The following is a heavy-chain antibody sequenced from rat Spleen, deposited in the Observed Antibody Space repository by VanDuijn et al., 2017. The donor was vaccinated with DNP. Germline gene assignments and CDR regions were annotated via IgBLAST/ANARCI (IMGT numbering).Heavy chain of an antibody. Sequence: EVQLVESGGGLVKPGRSLKLSCAASEFTFSDYAMAWVRQAPKKGLEWVATISYDGSRTYYPDSVKGRFTISRDNAKSTLYLQMDSLRSEDTATYYCATETNYYSGDVGYFDYWGQGLIVTVSS. CDR3: ATETNYYSGDVGYFDY. V-gene: IGHV5S10*01. CDR1: EFTFSDYA. J-gene: IGHJ2*01. D-gene: IGHD1-1*01. CDR2: ISYDGSRT.